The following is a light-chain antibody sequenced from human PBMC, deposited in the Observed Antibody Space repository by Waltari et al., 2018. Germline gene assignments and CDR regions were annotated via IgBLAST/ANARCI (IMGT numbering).Light chain of an antibody. J-gene: IGKJ5*01. CDR1: QSVSNY. CDR2: SAS. Sequence: DIQMTQHPSSLSASVGDTVTITCRTSQSVSNYFNWYQQRPGRAPELLIYSASILQNGVPSRFSGSGSKTDFTLTITSLQPEDFATYYCQQTYTTPITFGQGTRLEIK. V-gene: IGKV1-39*01. CDR3: QQTYTTPIT.